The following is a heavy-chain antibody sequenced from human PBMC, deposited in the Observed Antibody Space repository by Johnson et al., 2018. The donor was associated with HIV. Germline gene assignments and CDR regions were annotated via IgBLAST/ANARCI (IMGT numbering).Heavy chain of an antibody. CDR2: ISYDGSNK. Sequence: VQLVESGGGVVQPGRSLRLSCAASGFTFSSYAMHWVRQAPGKGLEWVAVISYDGSNKYYADSVKGRFTISRDNSTNTLSLQMNSLGGEDTAVDYCARGSTQWLPVDAFDIWGQGTMVTVSS. CDR1: GFTFSSYA. V-gene: IGHV3-30-3*01. CDR3: ARGSTQWLPVDAFDI. D-gene: IGHD6-19*01. J-gene: IGHJ3*02.